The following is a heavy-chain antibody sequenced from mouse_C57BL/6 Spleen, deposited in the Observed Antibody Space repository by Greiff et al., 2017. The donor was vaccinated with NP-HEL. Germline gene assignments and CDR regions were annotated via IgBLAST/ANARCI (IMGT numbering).Heavy chain of an antibody. V-gene: IGHV1-42*01. J-gene: IGHJ2*01. D-gene: IGHD1-1*01. CDR2: INPSTGGT. Sequence: EVKLMESGPELVKPGASVKISCKASGYSFTGYYMNWVKQSPEKSLEWIGEINPSTGGTTYNQKFKAKATLTVDKSSSTAYMQLKSLTSEDSAVYYCARSLYYYGSHYFDYGGKGTTLTVSS. CDR1: GYSFTGYY. CDR3: ARSLYYYGSHYFDY.